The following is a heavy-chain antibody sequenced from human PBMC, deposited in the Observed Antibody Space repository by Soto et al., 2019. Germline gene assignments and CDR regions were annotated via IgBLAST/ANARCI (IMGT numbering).Heavy chain of an antibody. Sequence: QVQLQESGPGLVKPSGTLSLTCAVSSGSISSSNWWSWVRQPPGKGLEWIGEIYHSGSTNYNPSLKSRVTISVDKSKNQFSLKLSSVTAADTAVYYCARFQGPQAAGTYDYFDYWGQGTLVTVSS. V-gene: IGHV4-4*02. CDR1: SGSISSSNW. CDR2: IYHSGST. CDR3: ARFQGPQAAGTYDYFDY. D-gene: IGHD6-13*01. J-gene: IGHJ4*02.